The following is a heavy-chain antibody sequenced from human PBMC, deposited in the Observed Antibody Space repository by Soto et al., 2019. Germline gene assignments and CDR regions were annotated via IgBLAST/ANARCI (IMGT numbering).Heavy chain of an antibody. CDR3: AKALTKNDYRDFDN. J-gene: IGHJ4*02. CDR2: ISGSGGSK. D-gene: IGHD4-4*01. V-gene: IGHV3-23*01. CDR1: GFTFSSYA. Sequence: GGSLRLSCAASGFTFSSYAMSWVRQAPGKGLEWVSAISGSGGSKYYADSVKGRFTISRDNTKNTLYLQMNRLRAEDTAVYYCAKALTKNDYRDFDNWGQGTLVTVSS.